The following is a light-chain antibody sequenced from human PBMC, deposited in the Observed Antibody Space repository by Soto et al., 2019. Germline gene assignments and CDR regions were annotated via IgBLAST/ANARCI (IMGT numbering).Light chain of an antibody. CDR1: SSDVGAYDY. Sequence: QSALTQPASVSGSPGQSITISCTGTSSDVGAYDYVSWYQQHPGKAPKLMIYDVSNRPSGVSNRLSGSKSANTASLTISGLQADDEAYYYCSSYTSTNTGVFGGGTKLTVL. V-gene: IGLV2-14*03. CDR3: SSYTSTNTGV. J-gene: IGLJ2*01. CDR2: DVS.